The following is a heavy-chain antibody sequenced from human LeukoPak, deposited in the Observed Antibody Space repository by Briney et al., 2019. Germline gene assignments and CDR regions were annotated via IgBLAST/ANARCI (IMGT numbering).Heavy chain of an antibody. CDR1: GFTFSSYA. J-gene: IGHJ4*02. V-gene: IGHV3-30*03. Sequence: GGSLRLSCAASGFTFSSYAMHWVRQAPGKGLEWVAVISYDGSNKYYADSVKGRFTISRDNSKNTLYLQMNSLRAEDTAVYYWAGQWLASKVSYYFDFWGQGTLVTVSS. CDR2: ISYDGSNK. D-gene: IGHD6-19*01. CDR3: AGQWLASKVSYYFDF.